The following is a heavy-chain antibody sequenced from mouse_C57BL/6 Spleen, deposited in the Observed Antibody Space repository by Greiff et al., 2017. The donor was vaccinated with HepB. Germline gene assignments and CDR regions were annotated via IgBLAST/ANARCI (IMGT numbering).Heavy chain of an antibody. CDR3: ARVPLWDYFDY. V-gene: IGHV5-16*01. CDR2: INYDGSST. J-gene: IGHJ2*01. Sequence: EVMLVESEGGLVQPGSSMKLSCTASGFTFSDYYMAWVRQVPEKGLEWVANINYDGSSTYYLDSLKSRFIISRDNAKNILYLQMSSLKSEDTATYYCARVPLWDYFDYWGQGTTLTVSS. D-gene: IGHD1-1*02. CDR1: GFTFSDYY.